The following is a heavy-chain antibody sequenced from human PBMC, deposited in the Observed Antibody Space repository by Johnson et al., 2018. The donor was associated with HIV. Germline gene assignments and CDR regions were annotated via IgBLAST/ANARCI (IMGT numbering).Heavy chain of an antibody. V-gene: IGHV3-15*01. D-gene: IGHD2-2*01. J-gene: IGHJ3*02. CDR1: GFTFSNAW. Sequence: VQLVESGGGLVKPGGSLRLSCAASGFTFSNAWMSWVRQAPGKGLEWVGRIKSKTDGGTTDYAAPVKGRFTISRDDSKNTLYLQMNSLKTEDTAVYYCARGGSSTSLDAFDIWGQGTMVTVSS. CDR3: ARGGSSTSLDAFDI. CDR2: IKSKTDGGTT.